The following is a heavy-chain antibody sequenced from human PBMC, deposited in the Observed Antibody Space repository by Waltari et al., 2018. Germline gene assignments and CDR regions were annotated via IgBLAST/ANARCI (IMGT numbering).Heavy chain of an antibody. Sequence: EVQLLESGGGLVQPGGSLRLSCAASGFTFSSYAMCCVRQAPGKGLEWVSAISGSGGSTYYADSVKGRFTISRDNSKNTLYLQMNSLRAEDTAVYYCAKSRGGSGSYAYWGQGTLVTVSS. CDR1: GFTFSSYA. J-gene: IGHJ4*02. V-gene: IGHV3-23*01. CDR3: AKSRGGSGSYAY. CDR2: ISGSGGST. D-gene: IGHD1-26*01.